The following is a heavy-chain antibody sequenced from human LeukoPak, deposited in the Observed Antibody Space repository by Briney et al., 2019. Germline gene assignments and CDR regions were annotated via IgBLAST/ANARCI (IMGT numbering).Heavy chain of an antibody. D-gene: IGHD3-16*02. CDR2: IYYSGST. V-gene: IGHV4-39*01. CDR3: ARHSSIYCEAFDI. J-gene: IGHJ3*02. CDR1: GGSISSSSYY. Sequence: SETLSLTCTVSGGSISSSSYYWGWIRQPPGKGLEWIGSIYYSGSTYYNPSLKSRVTISVDTSKNQFSLKLSSVTAADTAVYYCARHSSIYCEAFDIWGQGTMVTVSS.